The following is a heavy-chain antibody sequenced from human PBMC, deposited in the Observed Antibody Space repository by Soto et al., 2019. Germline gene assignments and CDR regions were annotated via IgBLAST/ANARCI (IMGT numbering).Heavy chain of an antibody. CDR3: ARDSGSYIPPKYNWFDT. J-gene: IGHJ5*02. CDR2: ISGSSSYI. CDR1: GFTFSSFS. D-gene: IGHD3-10*01. V-gene: IGHV3-21*01. Sequence: LRLSCAASGFTFSSFSMNWVRQAPGKGLEWVSSISGSSSYIYYADSVKGRFTISRDNAKNSLFLQMNSLRAEDTAVYYCARDSGSYIPPKYNWFDTWGQGTLVTVSS.